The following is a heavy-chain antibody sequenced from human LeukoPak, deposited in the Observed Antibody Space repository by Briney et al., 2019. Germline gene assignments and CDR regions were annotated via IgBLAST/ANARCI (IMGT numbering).Heavy chain of an antibody. CDR2: INPNSGGT. D-gene: IGHD4-11*01. CDR1: GYTFTGYY. V-gene: IGHV1-2*02. Sequence: ASVKVSCKASGYTFTGYYMHWVRQAPGQGLEWMGWINPNSGGTNYAQKFQGRVTMTRDTSISTAYMELSRLRSDDTAVYYCARDSFRDYSKGRGSFDYWGQGTLVTVSS. J-gene: IGHJ4*02. CDR3: ARDSFRDYSKGRGSFDY.